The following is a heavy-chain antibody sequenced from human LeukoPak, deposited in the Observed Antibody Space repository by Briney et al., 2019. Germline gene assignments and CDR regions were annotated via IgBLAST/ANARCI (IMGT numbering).Heavy chain of an antibody. CDR1: GDFIDTKTW. J-gene: IGHJ4*02. CDR3: AKIGGLGELSLFDQ. CDR2: IAHSGST. D-gene: IGHD3-16*02. V-gene: IGHV4-4*02. Sequence: SGALSLTCDISGDFIDTKTWWSWVRQPPGKGLEWIGEIAHSGSTNYSPSLENRVTMSVDKSRNQFSLKVTSVTAADTAVYFCAKIGGLGELSLFDQWGQGILATVSA.